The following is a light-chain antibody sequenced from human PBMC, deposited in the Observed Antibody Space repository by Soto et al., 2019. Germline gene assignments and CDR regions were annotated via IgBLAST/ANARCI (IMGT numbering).Light chain of an antibody. Sequence: SVLPQPPSASGSPGQSVTISCTGTSSDVGGYNYVSWYQQHPGKAPRLMIYEVSKRPSGVPDRFSGSKSGNTASLTVSGLQAEDEADYYCSSYAGYNILYVFGTGTKVTVL. CDR1: SSDVGGYNY. CDR2: EVS. CDR3: SSYAGYNILYV. V-gene: IGLV2-8*01. J-gene: IGLJ1*01.